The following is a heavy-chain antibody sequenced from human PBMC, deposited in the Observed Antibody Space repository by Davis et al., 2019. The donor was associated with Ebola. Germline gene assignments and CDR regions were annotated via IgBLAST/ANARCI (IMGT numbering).Heavy chain of an antibody. Sequence: MPSETLSLTCTVSGGSISSYYWSWIRQPPGKGLEWIGSIYYSGSTNYNPSLKSRVTISVDTSKNQFSLKLSSVTAADTAVYYCARTDYDFWSGYYIDNWFDPWGQGTLVTVAS. D-gene: IGHD3-3*01. J-gene: IGHJ5*02. V-gene: IGHV4-59*01. CDR2: IYYSGST. CDR3: ARTDYDFWSGYYIDNWFDP. CDR1: GGSISSYY.